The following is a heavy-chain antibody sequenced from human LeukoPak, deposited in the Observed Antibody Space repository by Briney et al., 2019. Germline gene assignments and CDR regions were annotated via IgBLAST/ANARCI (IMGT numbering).Heavy chain of an antibody. V-gene: IGHV1-8*01. D-gene: IGHD2-2*01. CDR2: MNPNSGDS. J-gene: IGHJ4*02. CDR3: ARRYCISTGCSAFDY. Sequence: ASVKVSCKASGYTFTNYDINLVRQATGQGLEWMGWMNPNSGDSHSVDKFQGRVTMTRDTSIRTAYMELSGLRSDVTAVYYCARRYCISTGCSAFDYWGPGTPVTVSS. CDR1: GYTFTNYD.